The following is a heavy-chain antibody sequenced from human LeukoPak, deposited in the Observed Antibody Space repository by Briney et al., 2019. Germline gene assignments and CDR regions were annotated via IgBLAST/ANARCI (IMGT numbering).Heavy chain of an antibody. V-gene: IGHV3-9*03. J-gene: IGHJ3*02. D-gene: IGHD2-2*01. CDR1: GFTFDDYA. Sequence: GRSLRLSCAASGFTFDDYAMHWVRQAPGKGLEWVSGISWNSGSIGYADSVKGRFTISRDNAKNSLYLQMNSLRAEDMALYYCAKDGSAVSDAFDIWGQGTMVTVSS. CDR3: AKDGSAVSDAFDI. CDR2: ISWNSGSI.